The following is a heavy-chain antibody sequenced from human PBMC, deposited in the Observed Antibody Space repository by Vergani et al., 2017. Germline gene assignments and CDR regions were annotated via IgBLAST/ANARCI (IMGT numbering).Heavy chain of an antibody. CDR1: GGSISSYY. J-gene: IGHJ6*02. CDR2: IYYSGST. Sequence: QVQLPESGPGLVKPSETLSLTCTVSGGSISSYYWSWIRQPPGKGLEWIGYIYYSGSTNYNPSLKSRVTISVDTSKNQFSLKLSSVTAADTAVYYCARHLNPGIAVAGYYYYGMDVWGQGTTVTVSS. CDR3: ARHLNPGIAVAGYYYYGMDV. V-gene: IGHV4-59*08. D-gene: IGHD6-19*01.